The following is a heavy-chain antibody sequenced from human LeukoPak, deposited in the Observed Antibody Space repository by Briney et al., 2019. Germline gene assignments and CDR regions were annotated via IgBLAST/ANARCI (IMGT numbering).Heavy chain of an antibody. J-gene: IGHJ4*02. CDR1: GFTVSSNE. D-gene: IGHD6-13*01. CDR2: ISGGST. V-gene: IGHV3-38-3*01. Sequence: GGSLRLSCAASGFTVSSNEMSWVRQAPGKGLEWVSSISGGSTYYADSRKGRFTISRDNAKNSLDLQMNSLRAEDTAVYYCARDDSGIQLVSYWGQGTLVTVSS. CDR3: ARDDSGIQLVSY.